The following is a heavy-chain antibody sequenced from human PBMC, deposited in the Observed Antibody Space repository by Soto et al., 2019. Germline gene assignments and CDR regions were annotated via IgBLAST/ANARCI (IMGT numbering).Heavy chain of an antibody. Sequence: EVQLLESGGGLVQPGGSLRLSCAASGFTFSSYAMSWVRQAPGKGLECVSSISGSGDGTYYADSMKGRFTISRDNSKNTLYLQMNSLSAEDTAVYYFEKGELTGSKEGWDYWGQGTLVTVSS. CDR3: EKGELTGSKEGWDY. D-gene: IGHD3-9*01. CDR1: GFTFSSYA. J-gene: IGHJ4*02. V-gene: IGHV3-23*01. CDR2: ISGSGDGT.